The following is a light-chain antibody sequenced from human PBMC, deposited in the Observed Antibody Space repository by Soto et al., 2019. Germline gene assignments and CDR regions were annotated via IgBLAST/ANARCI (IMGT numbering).Light chain of an antibody. CDR2: AAS. Sequence: DIQLTQSPSSLSASVGDKVTITCRASQSIRSYLNWVQQKPGKAPKLLIYAASSLQSGVPSRFSGSGSGTDFTLTISSLQPEDFATYYCQQTYSTPPTFGQGTKVDI. CDR3: QQTYSTPPT. CDR1: QSIRSY. V-gene: IGKV1-39*01. J-gene: IGKJ1*01.